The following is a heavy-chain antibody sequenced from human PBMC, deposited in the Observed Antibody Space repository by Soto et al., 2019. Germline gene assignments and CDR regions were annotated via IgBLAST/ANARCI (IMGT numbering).Heavy chain of an antibody. V-gene: IGHV3-23*01. J-gene: IGHJ4*02. CDR3: AKGPSRTYSGSSRYFDY. CDR1: GYTFSDYA. CDR2: TSASGGTT. D-gene: IGHD6-6*01. Sequence: PGGSLRLSCAASGYTFSDYAMTWVRQGPGKGLEWVSSTSASGGTTYYADSVKDRFTISRDNSKTTLYLQMNSLRAEDTAVYYCAKGPSRTYSGSSRYFDYWGQGALVTVSS.